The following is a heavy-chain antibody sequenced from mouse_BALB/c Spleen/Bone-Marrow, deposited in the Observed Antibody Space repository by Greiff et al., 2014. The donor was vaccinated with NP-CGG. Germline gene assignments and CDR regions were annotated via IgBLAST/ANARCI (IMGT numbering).Heavy chain of an antibody. V-gene: IGHV1-14*01. Sequence: EVQLVESGPELVKPGASVKMSCKASGYTFTSYVMHWVKQKPGQGLEWIGYINPYNDGTKYNEKFKGKATLTSDKSSSTAYMELSSRTSEDSAVYYCARGITTVVPYAMDYWGQGTLVTVSS. CDR3: ARGITTVVPYAMDY. CDR2: INPYNDGT. CDR1: GYTFTSYV. J-gene: IGHJ4*01. D-gene: IGHD1-1*01.